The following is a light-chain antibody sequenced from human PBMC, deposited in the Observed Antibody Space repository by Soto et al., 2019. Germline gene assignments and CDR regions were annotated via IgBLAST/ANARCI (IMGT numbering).Light chain of an antibody. V-gene: IGKV3-20*01. CDR3: QQYGSSYT. Sequence: IVLTQSPGTLSLSPGERATLSCRASQTISSSSLAWYQQKGGQAPRLLIYGASSRATGIPDRFSGSGSGKYFILIISRQAADYVAVYYCQQYGSSYTFGQGTRLEIK. CDR1: QTISSSS. CDR2: GAS. J-gene: IGKJ5*01.